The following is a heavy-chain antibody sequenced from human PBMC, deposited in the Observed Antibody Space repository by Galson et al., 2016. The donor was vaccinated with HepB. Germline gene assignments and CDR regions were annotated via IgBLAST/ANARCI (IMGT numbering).Heavy chain of an antibody. V-gene: IGHV3-15*01. CDR3: TTVGGSSSEH. J-gene: IGHJ4*02. CDR2: IKSKTNDGTT. CDR1: GFTFRHVW. D-gene: IGHD6-6*01. Sequence: SLRLSCAGSGFTFRHVWMSWVRQAPGKGLEWVGRIKSKTNDGTTNYAAPVKGRFTISRDDSKNTLFLQMNSLKTEDTAVYFCTTVGGSSSEHWGQGTLVTVSS.